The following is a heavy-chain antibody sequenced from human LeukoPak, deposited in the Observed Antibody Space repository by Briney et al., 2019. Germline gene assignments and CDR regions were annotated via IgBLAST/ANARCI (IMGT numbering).Heavy chain of an antibody. D-gene: IGHD1-26*01. V-gene: IGHV3-7*01. J-gene: IGHJ4*02. CDR2: IKEDGSKK. CDR1: GFTFSSYW. Sequence: HPGGSLRLSCAASGFTFSSYWMSWVRQAPGKGLEWVANIKEDGSKKYYVDSAKGRFTISRDNAKNSLYLQMNSLRAEDTAVYYCASLRERSYYARGFDYWGQGTLVTVSS. CDR3: ASLRERSYYARGFDY.